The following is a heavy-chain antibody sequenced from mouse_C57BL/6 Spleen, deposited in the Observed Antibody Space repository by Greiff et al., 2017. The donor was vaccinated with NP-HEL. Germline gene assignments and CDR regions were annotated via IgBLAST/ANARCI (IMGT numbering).Heavy chain of an antibody. CDR1: GYAFTNYL. J-gene: IGHJ3*01. D-gene: IGHD1-1*01. CDR2: INPGSGGT. CDR3: ARSGITTVVAPFAY. Sequence: QVHVKQSGAELVRPGTSVKVSCKASGYAFTNYLIEWVKQRPGQGLEWIGVINPGSGGTNYNEKFKGKATLTADKSSSTAYMQLSSLTSEDSAVYFCARSGITTVVAPFAYWGQGTLVTVSA. V-gene: IGHV1-54*01.